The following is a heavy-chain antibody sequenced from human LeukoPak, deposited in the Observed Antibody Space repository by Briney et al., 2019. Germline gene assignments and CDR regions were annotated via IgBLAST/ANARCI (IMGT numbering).Heavy chain of an antibody. CDR3: ARVPSNYRTQYYYYYYMDV. CDR1: GGSFSGYY. V-gene: IGHV4-34*01. J-gene: IGHJ6*03. D-gene: IGHD4-11*01. Sequence: TSETLSLTCAVYGGSFSGYYWSWIRQPPGKGLEWIGEINHSGSTNYNPSLKSRVTISVDTSKNQFSLKLSSVTAADTAVYYCARVPSNYRTQYYYYYYMDVWGKGTTVTVSS. CDR2: INHSGST.